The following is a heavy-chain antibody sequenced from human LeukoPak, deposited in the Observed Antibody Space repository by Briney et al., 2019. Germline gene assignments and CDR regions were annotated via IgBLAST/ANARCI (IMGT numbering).Heavy chain of an antibody. CDR2: IYSGGST. D-gene: IGHD5-24*01. V-gene: IGHV3-53*01. CDR3: ASRGRWLQSPIDY. CDR1: GFTFSSYA. J-gene: IGHJ4*02. Sequence: GGSLRLSCAASGFTFSSYAMSWVRQAPGKGLEWVSVIYSGGSTYYADSVKGRFTISRDNSKNTLYLQMNSLRAEDTAVYYCASRGRWLQSPIDYWGQGTLVTVSS.